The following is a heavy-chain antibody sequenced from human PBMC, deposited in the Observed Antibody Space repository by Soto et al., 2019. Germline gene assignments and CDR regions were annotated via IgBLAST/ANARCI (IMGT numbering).Heavy chain of an antibody. CDR2: IKQDGSET. CDR3: ARGYSSSLLGY. D-gene: IGHD6-13*01. V-gene: IGHV3-7*01. Sequence: EVPLVESGGGLVQPGGSLRLSCAASGFTFSSYWMTWVRQAPGKGLEWVANIKQDGSETYYVDSVKGRFTISRDNAKNSLFLQMNSLRAEDTAVYYCARGYSSSLLGYWGQGTLVTVSS. CDR1: GFTFSSYW. J-gene: IGHJ4*02.